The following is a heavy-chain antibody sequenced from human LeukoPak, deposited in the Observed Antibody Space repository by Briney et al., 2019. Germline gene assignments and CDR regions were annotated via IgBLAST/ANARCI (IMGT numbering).Heavy chain of an antibody. CDR1: GFTFSSYS. V-gene: IGHV3-21*01. CDR2: ISSSSSYI. CDR3: ARDRVRVREYCSGGSCYVY. J-gene: IGHJ4*02. D-gene: IGHD2-15*01. Sequence: VKPGGSLRLSCAASGFTFSSYSMNWLRQAPGKGLEWVSSISSSSSYIYYADSVKGRFTISRDNAKNSLYLQMNSLRAEDTAVYYCARDRVRVREYCSGGSCYVYWGQGTLVTVSS.